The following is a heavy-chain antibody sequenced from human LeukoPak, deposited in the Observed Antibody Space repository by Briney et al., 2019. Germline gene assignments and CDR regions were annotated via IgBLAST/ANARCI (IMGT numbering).Heavy chain of an antibody. V-gene: IGHV3-23*01. CDR1: GFTFSSYA. D-gene: IGHD3-22*01. Sequence: GGSLRLSCAASGFTFSSYAMSWVRQAPGKGLEWVSAISGSGGSTYYADSVKGRFTISRDNSKNTLYLQMNSLRAEDTAVYYCAKGPPRSRGYYPHYFDYWGQGTLVTVSS. CDR2: ISGSGGST. CDR3: AKGPPRSRGYYPHYFDY. J-gene: IGHJ4*02.